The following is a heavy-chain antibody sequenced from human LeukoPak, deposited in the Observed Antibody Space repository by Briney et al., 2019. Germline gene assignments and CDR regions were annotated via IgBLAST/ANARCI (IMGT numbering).Heavy chain of an antibody. CDR3: AKSVLGRVVVDFDY. V-gene: IGHV3-23*01. CDR1: GFTFSSYA. CDR2: ITGSGGNT. Sequence: GGSLRLSCAPSGFTFSSYAMSWVRQAPGKGLEWVSAITGSGGNTYYADSVKGRFTTSRDNSKNTLYLQMSSLRVEDTALYYCAKSVLGRVVVDFDYWGQGNLVTVSS. J-gene: IGHJ4*02. D-gene: IGHD3-3*01.